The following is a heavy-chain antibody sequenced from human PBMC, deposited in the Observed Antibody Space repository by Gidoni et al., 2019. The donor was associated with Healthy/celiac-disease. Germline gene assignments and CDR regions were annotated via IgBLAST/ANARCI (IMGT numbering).Heavy chain of an antibody. Sequence: QVTLKESGPVLVKPTETLTLTCPASGFSLSTARMGVSWIRQPPGKALEWLAHIFSNDEKSYSTSLKSRLTISKDTSKSQVVLTMTNMDPVDTATYYCARNSALFRTRHNDNWFDPWGQGTLVTVSS. CDR3: ARNSALFRTRHNDNWFDP. J-gene: IGHJ5*02. V-gene: IGHV2-26*01. CDR2: IFSNDEK. CDR1: GFSLSTARMG. D-gene: IGHD2-15*01.